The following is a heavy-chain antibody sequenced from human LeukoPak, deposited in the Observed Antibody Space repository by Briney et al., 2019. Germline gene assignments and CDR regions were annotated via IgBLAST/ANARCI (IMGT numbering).Heavy chain of an antibody. Sequence: SGRSLRLSCVAYGFTFSSYAMHWVRQAPGKGLEWVAVISYDGSNKYYADSVKGRFTISRDNSKNTLYLQMNSLRAEDTDVYYCARGGIYYDSSGYFDYWGQGTLVTVSS. D-gene: IGHD3-22*01. CDR3: ARGGIYYDSSGYFDY. J-gene: IGHJ4*02. V-gene: IGHV3-30-3*01. CDR2: ISYDGSNK. CDR1: GFTFSSYA.